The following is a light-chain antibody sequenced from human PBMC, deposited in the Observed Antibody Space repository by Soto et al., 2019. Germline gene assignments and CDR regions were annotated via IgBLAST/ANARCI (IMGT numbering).Light chain of an antibody. CDR3: QQHNNWPPWT. Sequence: EMVMTQSPATLSVSPGERPTVSCRASQSVSSNLAWYQQKPGQAPRLLIYGASTRATGIPARFSGSGSGTQFTHTFSSLQSEDFAVYYCQQHNNWPPWTFGQGTKVEIK. CDR2: GAS. CDR1: QSVSSN. J-gene: IGKJ1*01. V-gene: IGKV3-15*01.